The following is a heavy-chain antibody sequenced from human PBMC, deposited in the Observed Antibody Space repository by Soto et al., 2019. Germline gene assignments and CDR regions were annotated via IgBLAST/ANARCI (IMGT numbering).Heavy chain of an antibody. CDR1: GFTFDDYA. CDR2: ITWNSGEI. V-gene: IGHV3-9*01. Sequence: PGGSLRLSCTASGFTFDDYAMHWVRQGPGRGLEWVSGITWNSGEIAYADSVKGRFTIARDDDNNSLYLQMNSLRPEDTALCYCVKDSYADFHRVLSTAEYFFDYWGHGTLVTVSS. J-gene: IGHJ4*01. D-gene: IGHD2-15*01. CDR3: VKDSYADFHRVLSTAEYFFDY.